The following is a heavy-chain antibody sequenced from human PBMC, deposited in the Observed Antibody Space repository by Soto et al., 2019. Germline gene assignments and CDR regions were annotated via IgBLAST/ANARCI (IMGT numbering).Heavy chain of an antibody. J-gene: IGHJ1*01. CDR1: GYTFTNYG. Sequence: QVPLVQSGAEVKKPGASVKVSCKASGYTFTNYGINWVRQAPGQEPEWMGWISGYNGETKYAQSLHGRVTMTTDTSTSTAYMELRSLRSDDTAVYYCARGGSSWSAEYYQHWGQGTLVIVSS. D-gene: IGHD6-19*01. CDR2: ISGYNGET. V-gene: IGHV1-18*01. CDR3: ARGGSSWSAEYYQH.